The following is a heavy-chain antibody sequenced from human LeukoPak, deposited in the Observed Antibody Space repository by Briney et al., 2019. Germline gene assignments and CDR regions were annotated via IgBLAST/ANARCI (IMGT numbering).Heavy chain of an antibody. CDR2: IYSSGST. Sequence: SQTLSLTCTVSGGSIIGGDYYWSWLRQPPGKGLEWIGSIYSSGSTYYNPSLKSRLTISIDTSKNQFSLKMNSVTAADTAVYYCARDGYSYGYYYHNWGQGTLVTVSS. J-gene: IGHJ4*02. CDR3: ARDGYSYGYYYHN. D-gene: IGHD5-18*01. CDR1: GGSIIGGDYY. V-gene: IGHV4-30-4*01.